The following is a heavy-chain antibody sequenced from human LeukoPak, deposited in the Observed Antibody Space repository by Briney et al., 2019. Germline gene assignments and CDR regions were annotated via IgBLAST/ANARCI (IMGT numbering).Heavy chain of an antibody. CDR2: ISGNSDTI. Sequence: GGSLRLSCAASGFTFSSYGMNWVRQAPGKGLEWVTDISGNSDTINYADSVKGRSTISRDTAKNSLYLQMNSLRDEDTAVYYCARDKYGDYVFDYWGQGTLVTVSS. CDR1: GFTFSSYG. CDR3: ARDKYGDYVFDY. D-gene: IGHD4-17*01. J-gene: IGHJ4*02. V-gene: IGHV3-48*02.